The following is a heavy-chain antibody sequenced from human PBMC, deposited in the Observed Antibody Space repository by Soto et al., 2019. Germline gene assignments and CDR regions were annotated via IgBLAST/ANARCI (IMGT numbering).Heavy chain of an antibody. CDR2: ISAYNGNT. J-gene: IGHJ2*01. CDR1: GYTFTSYG. D-gene: IGHD1-26*01. CDR3: ARGGSLYWYFDL. V-gene: IGHV1-18*01. Sequence: GASVKVSCKASGYTFTSYGISWVRQAPGQGLEWMGWISAYNGNTKYAQKLQGRVTITTDTSASTAYMELSSLRSEDTAVYYCARGGSLYWYFDLWGRGTLVTVSS.